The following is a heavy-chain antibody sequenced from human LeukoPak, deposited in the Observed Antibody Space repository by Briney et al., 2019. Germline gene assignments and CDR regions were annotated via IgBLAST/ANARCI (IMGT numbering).Heavy chain of an antibody. V-gene: IGHV2-5*02. CDR3: ARYLAVTGTGSFDY. Sequence: SGPTLVKPTETLTLTCTFSGFSLTISGVGVGWIRQPPGKALEWLTLIYWDDEKRFSPSLKSRLTITKDTSKNQVVLTMTNMDPVDTATFYCARYLAVTGTGSFDYWGQGTLVTVSS. J-gene: IGHJ4*02. D-gene: IGHD6-19*01. CDR2: IYWDDEK. CDR1: GFSLTISGVG.